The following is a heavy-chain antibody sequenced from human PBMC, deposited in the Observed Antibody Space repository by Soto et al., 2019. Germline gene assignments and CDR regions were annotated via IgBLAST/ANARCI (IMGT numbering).Heavy chain of an antibody. J-gene: IGHJ3*02. CDR3: ARDGRDYYAFDI. Sequence: SETLSLTCTVSGGSISSGGYYWSWIRQHPGKGLEWIGYIYYSGSTYYNPSLKSRVTISVDTSKNQFSLKLSSVTAADTAVYYCARDGRDYYAFDIWGQGTMVTVSS. CDR1: GGSISSGGYY. D-gene: IGHD2-21*02. V-gene: IGHV4-31*03. CDR2: IYYSGST.